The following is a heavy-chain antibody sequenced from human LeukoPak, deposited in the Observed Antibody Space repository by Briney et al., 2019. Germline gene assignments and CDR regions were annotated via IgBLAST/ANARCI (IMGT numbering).Heavy chain of an antibody. D-gene: IGHD4-23*01. V-gene: IGHV3-20*04. Sequence: GGSLRLSCAASGFKFDDYGMSWVRRAPGKGLEWVSGLNWNGGSTGYADSVKGRFTISRDNAESSLYLQMNSVRAEDTALYYCARDDGGLPSWGQGTLVTVSS. CDR2: LNWNGGST. CDR1: GFKFDDYG. CDR3: ARDDGGLPS. J-gene: IGHJ5*02.